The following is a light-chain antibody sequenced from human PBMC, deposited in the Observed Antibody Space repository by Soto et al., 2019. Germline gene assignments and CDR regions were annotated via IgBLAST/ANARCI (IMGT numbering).Light chain of an antibody. CDR2: EGS. CDR3: CSFAGSSINV. J-gene: IGLJ1*01. V-gene: IGLV2-23*01. Sequence: QSALAQPASVSGSPGQSITISCTRISSDGGTYNLVSSSQHHPGKAPKLMIYEGSKRPSGVSDRFSGSKSGNTASLTISGLQAEDEADYYCCSFAGSSINVFGTGTKVTVL. CDR1: SSDGGTYNL.